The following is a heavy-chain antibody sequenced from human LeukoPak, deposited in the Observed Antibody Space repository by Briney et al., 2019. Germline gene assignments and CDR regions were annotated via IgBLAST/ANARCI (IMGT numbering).Heavy chain of an antibody. CDR1: GYRFTIYW. V-gene: IGHV5-51*01. D-gene: IGHD4-11*01. Sequence: PGGSLRLSCKASGYRFTIYWMAWVRQMPGKGLETMGIIYPGDSDTRYSPSFQGQVTISADKSINTAYLQWSSLKASDTAMYYCARFPGLTTVTLDYWGQGTLVTASS. CDR2: IYPGDSDT. J-gene: IGHJ4*02. CDR3: ARFPGLTTVTLDY.